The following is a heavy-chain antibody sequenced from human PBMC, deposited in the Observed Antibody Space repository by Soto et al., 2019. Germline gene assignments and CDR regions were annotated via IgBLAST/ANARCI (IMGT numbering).Heavy chain of an antibody. Sequence: SVKVSCKASGYTFTYRYLHWVRQAPGQALEWMGWITPFNGNTNYAQKFQDRVTITRDRSMSTAYMELSSLRSEDTAVYYCARQDHYYGMDVWGQGTTVTVSS. CDR3: ARQDHYYGMDV. J-gene: IGHJ6*02. CDR2: ITPFNGNT. V-gene: IGHV1-45*02. CDR1: GYTFTYRY.